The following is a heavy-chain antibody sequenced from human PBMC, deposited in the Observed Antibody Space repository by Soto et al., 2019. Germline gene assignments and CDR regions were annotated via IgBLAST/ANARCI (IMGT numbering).Heavy chain of an antibody. V-gene: IGHV1-18*01. D-gene: IGHD3-22*01. J-gene: IGHJ5*02. CDR1: GYSFSSYG. CDR3: ARDRLRGYDSSGFYS. Sequence: QVQLVQSGAELRKPGASVRISCQASGYSFSSYGISWVRQVPGQGLEWMGWINPYNGNKNYAQKFEDRVTMTTATSTTTGYMDLRSLRSDDTAIYYCARDRLRGYDSSGFYSWGQGTLVTVSS. CDR2: INPYNGNK.